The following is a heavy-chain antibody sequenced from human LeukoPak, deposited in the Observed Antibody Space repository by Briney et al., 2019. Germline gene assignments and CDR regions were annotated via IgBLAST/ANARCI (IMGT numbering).Heavy chain of an antibody. CDR1: GFTFSSYA. CDR3: ARDRIVLMVYATYGMDV. V-gene: IGHV3-30-3*01. J-gene: IGHJ6*02. CDR2: ISYDGSNK. Sequence: GGSLRLSRAASGFTFSSYAMHWVRQAPGKGLEWVAVISYDGSNKYYADSVKGRFTISRDNSKNTLYLQMNSLRAEDTAVYYCARDRIVLMVYATYGMDVWGQGTTVTVSS. D-gene: IGHD2-8*01.